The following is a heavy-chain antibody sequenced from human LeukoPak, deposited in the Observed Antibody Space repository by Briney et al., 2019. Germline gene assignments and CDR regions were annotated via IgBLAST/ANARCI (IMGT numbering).Heavy chain of an antibody. Sequence: GGSLRLSCAASGFTFSTYALSWVRQAPGKGLEWVSAISGGITYYADSVKGRFTISRDNSKHKLYLQMNSLRAEDTAVYYCAKEYCSSPTCYGCFDYWGQGTLVTVSS. J-gene: IGHJ4*02. CDR1: GFTFSTYA. V-gene: IGHV3-23*01. CDR3: AKEYCSSPTCYGCFDY. D-gene: IGHD2-2*01. CDR2: ISGGIT.